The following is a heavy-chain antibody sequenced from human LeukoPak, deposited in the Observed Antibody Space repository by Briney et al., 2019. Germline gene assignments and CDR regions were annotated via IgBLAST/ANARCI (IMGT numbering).Heavy chain of an antibody. V-gene: IGHV1-2*02. D-gene: IGHD6-13*01. CDR1: GYTFTDYY. CDR2: INPNSGGT. J-gene: IGHJ4*02. CDR3: ARGGIRTAASKFDY. Sequence: GASVTVSCKASGYTFTDYYMHWVREAPGQALEWMGWINPNSGGTKYAQKFEGRVTMTRDTSISTAYMELSRVTSDDTAVYYCARGGIRTAASKFDYWGQGTLVTVSS.